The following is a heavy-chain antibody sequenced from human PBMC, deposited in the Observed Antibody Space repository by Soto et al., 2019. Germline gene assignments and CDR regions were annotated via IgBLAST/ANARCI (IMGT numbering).Heavy chain of an antibody. CDR3: VIDRRVAPWFSY. Sequence: VQLVESGGGSVQPGGSLRLSCAASGFTFSSGYTFSSFWMSWVRQPPGKGLEWVANRNKDGSEKYNMDSVKGRFTISSDKAKNSVSLQMDSLMADDTAIYYCVIDRRVAPWFSYWCQGNVVT. D-gene: IGHD2-15*01. J-gene: IGHJ4*02. CDR1: GFTFSSGYTFSSFW. CDR2: RNKDGSEK. V-gene: IGHV3-7*03.